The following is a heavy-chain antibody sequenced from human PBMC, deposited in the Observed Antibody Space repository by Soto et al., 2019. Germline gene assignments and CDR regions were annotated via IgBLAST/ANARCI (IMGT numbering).Heavy chain of an antibody. V-gene: IGHV4-31*03. CDR2: IYYSGST. CDR1: GGSISSGGYY. J-gene: IGHJ5*02. Sequence: SEALSLTCTVSGGSISSGGYYWSWIRQHPGKGLEWIGYIYYSGSTYYNPSLKSRVTISVDTSKNQFSLKLSSVTAADTAVYYCARVPRITMVRGVAHNWFDPWGQGTLVTVSS. D-gene: IGHD3-10*01. CDR3: ARVPRITMVRGVAHNWFDP.